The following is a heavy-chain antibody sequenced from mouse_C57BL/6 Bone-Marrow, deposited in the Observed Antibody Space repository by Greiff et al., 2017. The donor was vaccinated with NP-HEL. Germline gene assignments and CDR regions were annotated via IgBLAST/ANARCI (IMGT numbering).Heavy chain of an antibody. CDR2: IWSGGST. J-gene: IGHJ4*01. V-gene: IGHV2-2*01. CDR1: GFSLTSYG. D-gene: IGHD1-1*01. CDR3: ARNEITTVVADYAMDY. Sequence: QVQLQQSGPGLVQPSQSLSITCTVSGFSLTSYGVHWVRQSPGKGLEWLGEIWSGGSTDCHAAFISRLSIRKDNSKCHVFFKMNSLQADDTAIYYCARNEITTVVADYAMDYWGQGTSVTVSS.